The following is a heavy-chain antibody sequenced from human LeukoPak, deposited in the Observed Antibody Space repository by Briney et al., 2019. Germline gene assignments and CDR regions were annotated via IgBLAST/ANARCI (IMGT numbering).Heavy chain of an antibody. Sequence: GESLKISCKGSGYSFTSYWIGWVRQMPGKGLEWMGIIYLGDSDTRYSPSFQGQVTISADKSISTAYLQWGSLKASDTAMYYCARLIDWYYYDSSGYSAAFDIWGQGTMVTVSS. CDR3: ARLIDWYYYDSSGYSAAFDI. CDR1: GYSFTSYW. D-gene: IGHD3-22*01. J-gene: IGHJ3*02. CDR2: IYLGDSDT. V-gene: IGHV5-51*01.